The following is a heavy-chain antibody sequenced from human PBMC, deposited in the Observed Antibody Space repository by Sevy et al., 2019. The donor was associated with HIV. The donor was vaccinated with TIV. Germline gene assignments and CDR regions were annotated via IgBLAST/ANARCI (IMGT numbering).Heavy chain of an antibody. CDR1: GFTFSSYA. V-gene: IGHV3-23*01. CDR2: ISGSGGST. CDR3: AKSPPRCSGGTCSFDY. D-gene: IGHD2-15*01. J-gene: IGHJ4*02. Sequence: GGSLRLSCAASGFTFSSYAMSWVRQAPGKGLEWVSAISGSGGSTYYADSVKGRFTISRDNSKNTLYLQMNSLGAEDTAVYYCAKSPPRCSGGTCSFDYWGQGTLVTVSS.